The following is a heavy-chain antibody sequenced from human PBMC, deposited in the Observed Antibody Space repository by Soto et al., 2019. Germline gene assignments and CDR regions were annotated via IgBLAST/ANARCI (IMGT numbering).Heavy chain of an antibody. CDR1: GKTFTSYD. Sequence: AAVKVSCKASGKTFTSYDINWVRQATGDGLEWMGGINPNSGNIGYAQKFQGRVTMTRDTAIRTAYMEVSRLRSDDTAVYYCARGRASGSYYLLDYWGQGTLVTVSS. CDR2: INPNSGNI. CDR3: ARGRASGSYYLLDY. V-gene: IGHV1-8*01. D-gene: IGHD3-10*01. J-gene: IGHJ4*02.